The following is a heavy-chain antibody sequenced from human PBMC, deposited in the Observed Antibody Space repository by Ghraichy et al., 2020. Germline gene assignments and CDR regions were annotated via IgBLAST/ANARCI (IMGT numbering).Heavy chain of an antibody. D-gene: IGHD3-10*01. CDR3: AKETGAGDFDY. Sequence: GGSLRLSCEASGFTFDEYAMHWVRQAPGKGLEWVSGITWNSGNIGYADSVKGRFTISRDNAKNSLYLQMNSLRAEDTALYYCAKETGAGDFDYWGQGTLVTVSS. CDR1: GFTFDEYA. CDR2: ITWNSGNI. V-gene: IGHV3-9*01. J-gene: IGHJ4*02.